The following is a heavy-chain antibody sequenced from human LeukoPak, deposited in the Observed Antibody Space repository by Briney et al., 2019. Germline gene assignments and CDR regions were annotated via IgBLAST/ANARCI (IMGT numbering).Heavy chain of an antibody. CDR2: IYNSGST. V-gene: IGHV4-59*01. J-gene: IGHJ5*02. CDR3: ARGGSGYSLSWFDP. CDR1: GGSSSSYY. Sequence: SETLSLTCTVAGGSSSSYYWSWIRQPPGKGLEWIGYIYNSGSTNYNPSLKSRVTISLDTSKNQFSLKLSSVTAADTAVYYCARGGSGYSLSWFDPWGQGTLVTVSS. D-gene: IGHD3-22*01.